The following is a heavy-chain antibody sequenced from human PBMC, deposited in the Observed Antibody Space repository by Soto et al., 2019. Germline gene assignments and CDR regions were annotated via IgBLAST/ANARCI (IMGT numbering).Heavy chain of an antibody. CDR2: ISHVGNSH. CDR1: GSRFMNYG. Sequence: QVHLVESGGGVVQRGRSLRLSCEGSGSRFMNYGVPGVRQAPGKGRGWVAVISHVGNSHHLADSVRARFTISRNNSKNTVFLHMTSLRREDSAVYHCVKAQERSAQYFAVVINAFDFWGQGTMVTVSS. CDR3: VKAQERSAQYFAVVINAFDF. V-gene: IGHV3-30*18. D-gene: IGHD3-3*01. J-gene: IGHJ3*01.